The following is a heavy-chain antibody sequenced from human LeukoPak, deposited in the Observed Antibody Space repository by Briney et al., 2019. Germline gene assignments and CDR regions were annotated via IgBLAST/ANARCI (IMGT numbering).Heavy chain of an antibody. CDR2: INWDGGST. Sequence: GGSLRLSCAASGFTFDDYTMHWVRQARGRGLVWVSLINWDGGSTYYVDSVKGRFTISRDNAKNSLSLLMNSLRAEDTAVYYCARDLSSRGYTYGTPAFTFDIWGQGTMVTVSS. J-gene: IGHJ3*02. CDR1: GFTFDDYT. D-gene: IGHD5-18*01. CDR3: ARDLSSRGYTYGTPAFTFDI. V-gene: IGHV3-43*01.